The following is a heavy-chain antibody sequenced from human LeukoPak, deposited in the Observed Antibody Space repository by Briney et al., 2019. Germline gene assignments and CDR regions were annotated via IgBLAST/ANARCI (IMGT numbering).Heavy chain of an antibody. CDR2: IKIDGSVT. CDR1: GFTFSNHW. Sequence: GGSPRLSCAPSGFTFSNHWIHWVRQAPGEGLGWGSRIKIDGSVTHYADSVEGRFTISRDTAKNTVYLQMNSLRVEETAIYYCARGISMDVWGQGTTVTVSS. V-gene: IGHV3-74*01. J-gene: IGHJ6*02. CDR3: ARGISMDV.